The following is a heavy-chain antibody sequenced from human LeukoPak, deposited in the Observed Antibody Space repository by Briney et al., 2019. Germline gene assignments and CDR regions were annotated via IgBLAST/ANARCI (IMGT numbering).Heavy chain of an antibody. J-gene: IGHJ4*02. D-gene: IGHD3-10*01. CDR3: AKAGSGSYYVDY. Sequence: GGSLRLSCAASGFTFSSYGMHWVRQAPGKGLEWAAVISYDGSNKYYADSVKGRFTISRDNSKNTLYLQMNSLRAEDTAVYYCAKAGSGSYYVDYWGQGTLVTVSS. V-gene: IGHV3-30*18. CDR2: ISYDGSNK. CDR1: GFTFSSYG.